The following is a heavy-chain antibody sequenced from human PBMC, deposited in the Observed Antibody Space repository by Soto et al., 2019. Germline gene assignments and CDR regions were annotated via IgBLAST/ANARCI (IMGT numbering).Heavy chain of an antibody. CDR1: GGSISSFY. CDR2: IYYSGSA. V-gene: IGHV4-59*08. D-gene: IGHD6-25*01. CDR3: PRLYGYSFAY. J-gene: IGHJ4*01. Sequence: QVQLQESGPGLMKPSETLSLTCAVSGGSISSFYWSWIRQPPGKGLEWIGYIYYSGSANYNPSLTTRLALSAATSEYQSPMQLCPVTAADLAVYLCPRLYGYSFAYWAHGTLVTVS.